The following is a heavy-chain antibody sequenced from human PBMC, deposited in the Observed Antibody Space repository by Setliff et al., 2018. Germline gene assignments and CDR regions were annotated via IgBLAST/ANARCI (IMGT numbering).Heavy chain of an antibody. J-gene: IGHJ4*02. CDR2: MNPNSGNT. V-gene: IGHV1-8*02. CDR3: ARRVGSVGIQLPDY. CDR1: GYTFTSHD. Sequence: ASVKVSCKASGYTFTSHDINWVRQATGQGLEWMGWMNPNSGNTGYAQKFQGRVTMTRNTSISTAYMELSSLRSEDTAVYYCARRVGSVGIQLPDYWGQGTLVTVPQ. D-gene: IGHD5-18*01.